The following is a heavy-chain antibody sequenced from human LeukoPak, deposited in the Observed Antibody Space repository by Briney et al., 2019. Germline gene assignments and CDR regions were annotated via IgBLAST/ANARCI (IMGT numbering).Heavy chain of an antibody. Sequence: PSQTLSLTCTVSGGSISDAAYYWSWIRQYPREGLEWIGYIYYSGSTSYNPSLKSRVTISVDTSKNQFSLKLSSVTAADTAVYYCAGGASSPDAFDIWGQGTMVTVSS. CDR3: AGGASSPDAFDI. J-gene: IGHJ3*02. V-gene: IGHV4-31*03. D-gene: IGHD6-13*01. CDR2: IYYSGST. CDR1: GGSISDAAYY.